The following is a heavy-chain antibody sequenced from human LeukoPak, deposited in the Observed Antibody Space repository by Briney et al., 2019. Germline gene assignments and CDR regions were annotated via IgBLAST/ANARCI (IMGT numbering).Heavy chain of an antibody. V-gene: IGHV3-21*01. D-gene: IGHD4-17*01. CDR3: ARAGGSTVSHSDY. Sequence: AGGSLRLSCAASGFTFSSYSMNWIRQAPGKGLEWVSSISNSTSYIYYADSVKGRFTISKDNAKNSLYLQMNSLRAEDTAVYYCARAGGSTVSHSDYWGQGTLVTVSS. CDR1: GFTFSSYS. CDR2: ISNSTSYI. J-gene: IGHJ4*02.